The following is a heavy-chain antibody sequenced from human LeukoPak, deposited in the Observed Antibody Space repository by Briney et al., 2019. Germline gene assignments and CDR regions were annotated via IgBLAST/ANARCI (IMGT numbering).Heavy chain of an antibody. CDR2: ISGSTGNT. CDR1: GFTFSSYA. J-gene: IGHJ4*02. V-gene: IGHV3-23*01. Sequence: PGGSLRLSCAASGFTFSSYAMNWVRQAPGKGLEWVSAISGSTGNTYYADSVKGRFTISRDNSKNTLYLQMNSLRAEDTAVYYCAKGTMVRGFDYWGQGTLVTVSS. CDR3: AKGTMVRGFDY. D-gene: IGHD3-10*01.